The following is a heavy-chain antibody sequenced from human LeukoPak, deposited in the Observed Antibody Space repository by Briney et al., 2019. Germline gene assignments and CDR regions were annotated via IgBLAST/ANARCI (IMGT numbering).Heavy chain of an antibody. Sequence: PGGSRRLSCAASGFTFSDYYMSWIRQAPGKGLEWVSYISSSGSTIYYADSVKGRFTISRDNAKNSLYLRMNSLRAEDTAVYYCARDARQQLVERFDYWGQGTLVTVSS. D-gene: IGHD6-13*01. CDR1: GFTFSDYY. CDR3: ARDARQQLVERFDY. V-gene: IGHV3-11*01. J-gene: IGHJ4*02. CDR2: ISSSGSTI.